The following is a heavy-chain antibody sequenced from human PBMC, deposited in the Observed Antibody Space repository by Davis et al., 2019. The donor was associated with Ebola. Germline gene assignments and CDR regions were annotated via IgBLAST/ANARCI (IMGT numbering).Heavy chain of an antibody. CDR3: ARTPAYGGSGGDADPFDV. CDR1: ESSFTNYW. D-gene: IGHD2-15*01. Sequence: GESLKTSCKAPESSFTNYWNGWVRQMPGKGLERMGIISTADSATRYSPSSRGQVTITADTSISNAFLQWSSLKASASAMYYCARTPAYGGSGGDADPFDVWGQGTMVTVSS. J-gene: IGHJ3*01. V-gene: IGHV5-51*01. CDR2: ISTADSAT.